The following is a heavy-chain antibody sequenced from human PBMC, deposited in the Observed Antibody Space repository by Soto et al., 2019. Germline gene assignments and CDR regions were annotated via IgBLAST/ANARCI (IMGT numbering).Heavy chain of an antibody. CDR2: ILYTGCT. CDR1: GGFVNSVNNY. Sequence: QVHLQESGPGLVKPSQTLSLTCTVSGGFVNSVNNYWSWIRQPPGKVLEWLGYILYTGCTSYNPSLRSRMSRSIDTSKNRLTLKLTSVTAADTAVYYCARVPFSSVGVADPPVGWFDPWGQGTLVTVSS. CDR3: ARVPFSSVGVADPPVGWFDP. D-gene: IGHD3-3*01. J-gene: IGHJ5*02. V-gene: IGHV4-30-4*01.